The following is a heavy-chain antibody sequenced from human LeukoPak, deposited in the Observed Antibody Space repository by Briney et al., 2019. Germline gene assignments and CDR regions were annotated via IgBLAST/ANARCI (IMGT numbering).Heavy chain of an antibody. CDR3: ASLGRYCSGGRCKYYFDY. Sequence: GGSLRLSCAASGFTFSSYDMHWVRQATGKGLEWVSAIGTAGDTYYPGSVKGRFTISRENAKNSLYLQMNSLRAEDTAVYYCASLGRYCSGGRCKYYFDYWGQGTLVTVSS. CDR1: GFTFSSYD. D-gene: IGHD2-15*01. J-gene: IGHJ4*02. V-gene: IGHV3-13*01. CDR2: IGTAGDT.